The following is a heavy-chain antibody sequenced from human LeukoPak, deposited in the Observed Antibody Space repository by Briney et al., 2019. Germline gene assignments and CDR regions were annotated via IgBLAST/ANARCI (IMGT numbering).Heavy chain of an antibody. D-gene: IGHD2-15*01. V-gene: IGHV5-10-1*01. CDR2: IDPSDSYT. CDR1: GYTFIDYW. Sequence: KLGESLRISCKGSGYTFIDYWISWVRQMPGKGLEWMVRIDPSDSYTNYSPSFQGHVTISADKSISTAYLQWSTLEASDTAMYYCARHLRGSVAGATLRESDVWGRGTLVTVSS. J-gene: IGHJ2*01. CDR3: ARHLRGSVAGATLRESDV.